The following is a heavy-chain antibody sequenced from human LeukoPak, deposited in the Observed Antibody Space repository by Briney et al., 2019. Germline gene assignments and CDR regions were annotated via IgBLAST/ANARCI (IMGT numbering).Heavy chain of an antibody. CDR2: ISSSGGIT. CDR3: ARDQLLLSYYYGMDV. Sequence: GGSLRLSCAASGFTFSSYAMHWVRQAPGKGLEYVSAISSSGGITYYANPVEGRLTIARDNSKNRLYLQMDSLRAEDMAVYYCARDQLLLSYYYGMDVWGQVKRVTGSS. V-gene: IGHV3-64*01. J-gene: IGHJ6*02. CDR1: GFTFSSYA. D-gene: IGHD2-2*01.